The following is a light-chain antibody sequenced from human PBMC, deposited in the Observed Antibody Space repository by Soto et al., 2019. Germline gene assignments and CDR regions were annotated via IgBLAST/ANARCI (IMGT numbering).Light chain of an antibody. CDR2: AAS. Sequence: DIQMTQSPSSLSAPVGDRVTITCRASQTISSYLNWYQQKPGKAPKLLIYAASSLQSGVPSRFSGSGSGTDFTLTISSLQLEDFATYYCQQSYSTPTFGQGTKVDIK. CDR1: QTISSY. CDR3: QQSYSTPT. V-gene: IGKV1-39*01. J-gene: IGKJ1*01.